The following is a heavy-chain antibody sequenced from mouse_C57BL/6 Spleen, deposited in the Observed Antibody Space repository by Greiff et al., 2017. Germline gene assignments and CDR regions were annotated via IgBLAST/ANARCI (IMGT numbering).Heavy chain of an antibody. CDR1: GYTFTSYW. V-gene: IGHV1-64*01. J-gene: IGHJ1*03. CDR3: ARHTTLVDYWYFDV. CDR2: IHPNSGGT. Sequence: QVQLQQPGAELVKPGASVKLSCKASGYTFTSYWMHWVKQSPGQGLEWIGMIHPNSGGTNYNEKFRSKATLTVDKSSSTAYMHLSSLTSEDSAVYYCARHTTLVDYWYFDVWGTGTTVTVSS. D-gene: IGHD1-1*01.